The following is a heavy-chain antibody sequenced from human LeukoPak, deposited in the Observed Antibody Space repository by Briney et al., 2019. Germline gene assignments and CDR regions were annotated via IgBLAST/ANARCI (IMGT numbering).Heavy chain of an antibody. D-gene: IGHD6-13*01. CDR3: ARVDSSNWYEYRGYFDY. CDR1: GYSISSGHY. CDR2: IYYSGST. J-gene: IGHJ4*02. Sequence: SETLSLTCTVSGYSISSGHYWGWIRQPPGKGLEWIGYIYYSGSTNYNPSLKSRVTISVDTSKNQFSLKLSSVTAADTAVYYCARVDSSNWYEYRGYFDYWGQGTLVTVSS. V-gene: IGHV4-61*01.